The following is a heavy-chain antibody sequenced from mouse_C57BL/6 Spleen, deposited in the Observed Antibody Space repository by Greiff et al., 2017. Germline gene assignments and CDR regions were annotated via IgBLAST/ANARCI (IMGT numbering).Heavy chain of an antibody. J-gene: IGHJ3*01. Sequence: EVQLQQSGPGLVKPSQSLSFTCSVTGYSITSGYYWNWIRQFPGNKLEWMGYISYDGSNNYNPTLKNRISITRDTSKNHLFLKLNSVTTEDTSTYSCASYCYGSSYGWFAYWGQGTLVTVSA. CDR2: ISYDGSN. CDR3: ASYCYGSSYGWFAY. CDR1: GYSITSGYY. D-gene: IGHD1-1*01. V-gene: IGHV3-6*01.